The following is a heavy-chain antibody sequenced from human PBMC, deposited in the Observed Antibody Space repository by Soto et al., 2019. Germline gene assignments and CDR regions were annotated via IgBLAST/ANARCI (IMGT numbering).Heavy chain of an antibody. CDR3: ARDLEHDFWSGYGLRRNYYYYGMDV. CDR2: IIPIFGTA. Sequence: SVKVSCKASGGTFSSYAISWVRQAPGQGLEWMGGIIPIFGTANYAQKFQGRVTITADESTSTAYMELSSLRSEDTAVYYCARDLEHDFWSGYGLRRNYYYYGMDVWGQGTTVTVSS. V-gene: IGHV1-69*13. CDR1: GGTFSSYA. J-gene: IGHJ6*02. D-gene: IGHD3-3*01.